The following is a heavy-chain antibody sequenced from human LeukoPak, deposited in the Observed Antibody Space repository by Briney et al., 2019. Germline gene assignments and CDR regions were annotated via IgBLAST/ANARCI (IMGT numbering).Heavy chain of an antibody. J-gene: IGHJ4*02. Sequence: GESLKISCQGSGYRSTSYWIGWVRQMPGKGLEWMGIIYPGDSDTRYSPSFQGLVTISADKSISTAYLQWSSLKASDTAMYYCARLVSVMGYFDYWGQGTLVTVSS. D-gene: IGHD2-21*02. V-gene: IGHV5-51*01. CDR2: IYPGDSDT. CDR3: ARLVSVMGYFDY. CDR1: GYRSTSYW.